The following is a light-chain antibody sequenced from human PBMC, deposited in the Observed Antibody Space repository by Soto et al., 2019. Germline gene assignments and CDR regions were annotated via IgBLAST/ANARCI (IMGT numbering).Light chain of an antibody. CDR3: GTWDSSLRLYV. Sequence: QSVLTQPPSVSAAPGQKVTISCSGSSSNIGNNYVSWYQQLPGTAPKLLIYENNKRPSGIPDRFSGSKSGTSATLGITGLQTGDEADYYCGTWDSSLRLYVFGTGTKVTVL. J-gene: IGLJ1*01. CDR1: SSNIGNNY. CDR2: ENN. V-gene: IGLV1-51*02.